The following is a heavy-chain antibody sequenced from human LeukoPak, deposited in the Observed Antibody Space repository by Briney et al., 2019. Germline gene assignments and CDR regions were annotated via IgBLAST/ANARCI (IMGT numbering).Heavy chain of an antibody. V-gene: IGHV4-59*12. CDR1: GGSISSYY. D-gene: IGHD3-10*01. J-gene: IGHJ4*02. Sequence: SETLSLTCTVSGGSISSYYWSWIRQPPGKGLEWIGYIYYSGSTNYNPSLKSRVTISVDTSKNQFSLKLSSVTAADTAVYYCARDLLWFGELLYYDYWGQGTLVTVSS. CDR2: IYYSGST. CDR3: ARDLLWFGELLYYDY.